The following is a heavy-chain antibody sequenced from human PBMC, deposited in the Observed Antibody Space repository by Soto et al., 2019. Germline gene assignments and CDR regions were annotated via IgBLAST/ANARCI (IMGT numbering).Heavy chain of an antibody. CDR3: ARQPANPSLYSYYYMDV. CDR2: IYYSGST. J-gene: IGHJ6*03. CDR1: GGSISSYY. D-gene: IGHD3-16*01. Sequence: SETLSLTCTVSGGSISSYYWSWIRQPPGKGLEWIGYIYYSGSTNYNPSLKSRVTISVDTSKNQFSLKLSSVTAADTAVYYCARQPANPSLYSYYYMDVWGKGTTVTVSS. V-gene: IGHV4-59*08.